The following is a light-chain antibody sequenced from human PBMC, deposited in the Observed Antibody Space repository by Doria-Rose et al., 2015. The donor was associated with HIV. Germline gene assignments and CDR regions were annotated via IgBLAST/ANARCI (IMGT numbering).Light chain of an antibody. CDR1: QSFSSTY. J-gene: IGKJ1*01. Sequence: TQSPGTLSLSPGERATPSCRASQSFSSTYLAWYRQKPGQAPSLLIYDGSTSATGIPDRFSASESGTDFTLTINRLEPEDFALYYCHQYGTSWTFGQGTTVEI. CDR3: HQYGTSWT. V-gene: IGKV3-20*01. CDR2: DGS.